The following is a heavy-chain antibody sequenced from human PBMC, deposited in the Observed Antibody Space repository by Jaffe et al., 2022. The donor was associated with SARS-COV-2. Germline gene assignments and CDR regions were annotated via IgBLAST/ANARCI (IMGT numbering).Heavy chain of an antibody. CDR2: IYYSGST. CDR3: ARDRRVVVASYYYYYGMDV. J-gene: IGHJ6*02. V-gene: IGHV4-31*03. Sequence: QVQLQESGPGLVKPSQTLSLTCTVSGGSISSGGYYWSWIRQHPGKGLEWIGYIYYSGSTYYNPSLKSRVTISVDTSKNQFSLKLSSVTAADTAVYYCARDRRVVVASYYYYYGMDVWGQGTTVTVSS. D-gene: IGHD2-15*01. CDR1: GGSISSGGYY.